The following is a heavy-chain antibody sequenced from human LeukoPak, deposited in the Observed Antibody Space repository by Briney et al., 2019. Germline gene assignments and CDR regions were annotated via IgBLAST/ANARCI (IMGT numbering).Heavy chain of an antibody. CDR2: IYTSGST. Sequence: PSETLSLTCTVSGGSISSSSYYWGWIRQPPGKGLEWIGRIYTSGSTNYNPSLKSRVTMSVDTSKNQFSLKLSSVTAADTAVYYCARDRRIAVAGTFYYYGMDVWGQGTTVTVSS. J-gene: IGHJ6*02. CDR3: ARDRRIAVAGTFYYYGMDV. V-gene: IGHV4-39*07. D-gene: IGHD6-19*01. CDR1: GGSISSSSYY.